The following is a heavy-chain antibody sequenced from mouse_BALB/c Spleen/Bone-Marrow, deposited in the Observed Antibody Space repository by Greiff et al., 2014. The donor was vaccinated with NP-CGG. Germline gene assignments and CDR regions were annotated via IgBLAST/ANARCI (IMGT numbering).Heavy chain of an antibody. V-gene: IGHV1-26*01. CDR2: IDPKNGDT. J-gene: IGHJ1*01. CDR3: VIGLRLYWYFDV. D-gene: IGHD2-12*01. Sequence: DVQLQESGPELVKSGASVKMSCKASGYTFTDYYMKWVRQSHGKSLEWIGDIDPKNGDTFYNQKFKDKATLTVDRSSSTAYMQLDSLTSEDSAAHYCVIGLRLYWYFDVWGAGTTVTVSS. CDR1: GYTFTDYY.